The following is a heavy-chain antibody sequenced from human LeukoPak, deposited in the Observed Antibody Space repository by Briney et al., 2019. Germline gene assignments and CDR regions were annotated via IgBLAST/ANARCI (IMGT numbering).Heavy chain of an antibody. CDR1: GDSISDYY. CDR2: IYYSGST. D-gene: IGHD4-17*01. V-gene: IGHV4-59*12. CDR3: ARSPQGTATTANWLDP. J-gene: IGHJ5*02. Sequence: PSETLSLTCTVSGDSISDYYWSWIRQPPGKGLEWIGCIYYSGSTNYNPSLKSRVTISLDTSTNQFSLRLTSVTAADTAVYYCARSPQGTATTANWLDPWGQGTLVTVSS.